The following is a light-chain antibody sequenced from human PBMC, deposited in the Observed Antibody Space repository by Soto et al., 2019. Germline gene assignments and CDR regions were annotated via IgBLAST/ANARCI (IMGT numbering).Light chain of an antibody. CDR3: QQYDNRPSVT. Sequence: DFVLTPSPDSLAVSLGERATINCKSSQSVLYSSNNKNYLAWYQQKPGQPPKLLIYWASTRESGVPDRFSGSGSGTEFTLTISSLQSEDFAIYYCQQYDNRPSVTFGGGTKVDIK. J-gene: IGKJ4*01. V-gene: IGKV4-1*01. CDR1: QSVLYSSNNKNY. CDR2: WAS.